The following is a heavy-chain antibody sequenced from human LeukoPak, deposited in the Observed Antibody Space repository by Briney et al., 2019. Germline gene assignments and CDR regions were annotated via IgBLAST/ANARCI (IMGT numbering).Heavy chain of an antibody. CDR2: ISGSGGST. J-gene: IGHJ4*02. D-gene: IGHD4-17*01. Sequence: GGSLRLXCAASGFTFSSYAMSWVRQAPGKGLEWVSSISGSGGSTYYADSVKGRFTISRDNSKHTLYLQRNSLRAEDTAVYYCAKAMTTVTTSDYWGQGTLVTVSS. V-gene: IGHV3-23*01. CDR3: AKAMTTVTTSDY. CDR1: GFTFSSYA.